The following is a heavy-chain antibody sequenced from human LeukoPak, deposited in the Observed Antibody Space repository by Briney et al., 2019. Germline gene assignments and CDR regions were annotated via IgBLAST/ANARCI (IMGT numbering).Heavy chain of an antibody. CDR1: GYSISSGYY. J-gene: IGHJ4*02. CDR3: ARARSGGYDPLDY. D-gene: IGHD5-12*01. V-gene: IGHV4-38-2*02. Sequence: SETLSLTCTVSGYSISSGYYWGWVRQPPGKGLEWIGSIYHSGSTYYNPSLKSRVTMSVDTSKNQFSLKLSSVTAADTAVYYCARARSGGYDPLDYWGQGTLVTVSS. CDR2: IYHSGST.